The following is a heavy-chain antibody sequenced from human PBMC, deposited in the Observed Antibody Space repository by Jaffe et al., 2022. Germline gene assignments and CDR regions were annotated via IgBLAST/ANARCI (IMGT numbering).Heavy chain of an antibody. Sequence: QVQLVQSGAEVKKPGSSVKVSCKASGGTFSSYTISWVRQAPGQGLEWMGRIIPILGIANYAQKFQGRVTITADKSTSTAYMELSSLRSEDTAVYYCARGFRPPSGSYQHDAFDIWGQGTMVTVSS. J-gene: IGHJ3*02. CDR2: IIPILGIA. CDR1: GGTFSSYT. V-gene: IGHV1-69*02. CDR3: ARGFRPPSGSYQHDAFDI. D-gene: IGHD3-10*01.